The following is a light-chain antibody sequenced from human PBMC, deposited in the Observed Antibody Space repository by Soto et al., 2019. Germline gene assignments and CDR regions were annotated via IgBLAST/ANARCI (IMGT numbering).Light chain of an antibody. Sequence: QSVLTQPPSVSGAPGQRVTISCTGTSSNVGAGFDVHWYQQLPGTAPKLLIYDNNNRPSGVPDRFSGSKSGTAASLAITGLQAEDEADYYCQCYEGSRSSPVVFGGGTKLTVL. CDR3: QCYEGSRSSPVV. J-gene: IGLJ2*01. V-gene: IGLV1-40*01. CDR1: SSNVGAGFD. CDR2: DNN.